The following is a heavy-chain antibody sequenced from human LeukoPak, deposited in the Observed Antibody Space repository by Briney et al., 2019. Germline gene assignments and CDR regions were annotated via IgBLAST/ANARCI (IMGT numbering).Heavy chain of an antibody. CDR3: ARGGYSGSDWIT. CDR2: IYHSGDT. V-gene: IGHV4-59*01. Sequence: SETLSLTCTVSGGSISSYYWSWIRQPAGKGLEWIGYIYHSGDTRYNPSLKSRVTISVDTSKSQFSLKVSSVTAADTAVYYCARGGYSGSDWITWGQGTLVTVSS. CDR1: GGSISSYY. D-gene: IGHD5-12*01. J-gene: IGHJ5*02.